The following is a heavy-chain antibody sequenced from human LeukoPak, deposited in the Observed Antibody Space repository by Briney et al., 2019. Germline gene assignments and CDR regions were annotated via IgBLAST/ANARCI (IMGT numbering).Heavy chain of an antibody. CDR3: ARDFLSYDGSENHFEDTFDI. Sequence: ASVKVSCKASGYSFDRYGISWGRQAPGQGLEWLGWIGAFNGNTNYAQNLQGRVTMTADTSTTPAYMELRSLSSDDTAVYYCARDFLSYDGSENHFEDTFDIWGQGTMVTVSS. CDR1: GYSFDRYG. V-gene: IGHV1-18*01. J-gene: IGHJ3*02. CDR2: IGAFNGNT. D-gene: IGHD3-22*01.